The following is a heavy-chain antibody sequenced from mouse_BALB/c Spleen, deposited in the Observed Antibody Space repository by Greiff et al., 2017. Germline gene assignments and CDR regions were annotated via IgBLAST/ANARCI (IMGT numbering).Heavy chain of an antibody. J-gene: IGHJ3*01. CDR3: ARGGGFAY. V-gene: IGHV5-6-5*01. CDR2: ISSGGST. Sequence: EVNVVESGGGLVKPGGSLKLSCAASGFTFSSYAMSWVRQTPEKRLEWVASISSGGSTYYPDSVKGRFTISRDNARNILYLQMSSLRSEDTAMYYCARGGGFAYWGQGTLVTVSA. CDR1: GFTFSSYA.